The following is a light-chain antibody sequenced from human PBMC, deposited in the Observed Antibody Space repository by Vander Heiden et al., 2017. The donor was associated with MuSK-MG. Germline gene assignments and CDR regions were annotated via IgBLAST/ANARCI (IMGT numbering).Light chain of an antibody. J-gene: IGLJ1*01. CDR2: EGR. Sequence: QSALTQPPSVSGSPGQSITISCTGTSSDVGGYNYVSWYQQHPGKAPKLMIYEGRSRPSGVSDRFSGSKSGNTAALTISGLQAEDEADYCCSSKTSTNTYVVGTGTKVTVL. CDR1: SSDVGGYNY. CDR3: SSKTSTNTYV. V-gene: IGLV2-14*01.